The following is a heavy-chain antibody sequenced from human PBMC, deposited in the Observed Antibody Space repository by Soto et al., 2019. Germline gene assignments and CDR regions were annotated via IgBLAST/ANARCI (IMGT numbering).Heavy chain of an antibody. J-gene: IGHJ4*02. CDR2: ISHDGTNK. CDR3: ARNYYGSGSYLGPFGY. Sequence: WGSLRLSCAASGFTFINFAIHLFRHSAWKWLEWVAVISHDGTNKYYADSVKGRFTISRDNSNNTLYLQMNSLRAEDTAVYYCARNYYGSGSYLGPFGYWGQGTLVTVSS. CDR1: GFTFINFA. V-gene: IGHV3-30-3*01. D-gene: IGHD3-10*01.